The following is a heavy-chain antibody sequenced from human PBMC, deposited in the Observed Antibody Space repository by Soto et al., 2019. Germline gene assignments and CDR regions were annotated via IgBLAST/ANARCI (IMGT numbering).Heavy chain of an antibody. J-gene: IGHJ3*02. Sequence: GGSLRLSCAASGFTFSSYSMNWVRQAPGKGLEWVSSISSSSSYIYYADSVKGRFTITRDNAKNSLYLQLNSLRDEDTAVYYCAVSLAGLFWGADDAFDIWGQGTMVTVSS. CDR3: AVSLAGLFWGADDAFDI. CDR2: ISSSSSYI. CDR1: GFTFSSYS. V-gene: IGHV3-21*01. D-gene: IGHD3-16*01.